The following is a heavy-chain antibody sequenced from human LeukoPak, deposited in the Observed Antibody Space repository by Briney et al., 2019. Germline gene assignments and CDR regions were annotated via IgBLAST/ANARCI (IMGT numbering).Heavy chain of an antibody. CDR1: GGSISSYY. CDR2: IYYSGST. CDR3: AIAYDFWSGYHPY. J-gene: IGHJ4*02. Sequence: PSETLSLTCTVSGGSISSYYWSWIRQPPGKGLEWIGYIYYSGSTNYNPSLKSRVTISVDTSKNQFSLKLSSVTAADTAVYYCAIAYDFWSGYHPYWGQGTLVTVPS. D-gene: IGHD3-3*01. V-gene: IGHV4-59*01.